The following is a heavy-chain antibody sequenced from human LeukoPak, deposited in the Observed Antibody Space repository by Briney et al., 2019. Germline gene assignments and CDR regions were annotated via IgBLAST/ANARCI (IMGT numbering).Heavy chain of an antibody. D-gene: IGHD1-14*01. Sequence: GGSLRLSCAASGFTFSSYWMHWVRQAPGKGLVWVLRINSDGSSTSYADSVKGRFTISRDNAKNTLYLQMNSLRAEDTAVYYCARDLRGRRDRGAGAFDIWGQGAMVTVSS. V-gene: IGHV3-74*01. J-gene: IGHJ3*02. CDR2: INSDGSST. CDR1: GFTFSSYW. CDR3: ARDLRGRRDRGAGAFDI.